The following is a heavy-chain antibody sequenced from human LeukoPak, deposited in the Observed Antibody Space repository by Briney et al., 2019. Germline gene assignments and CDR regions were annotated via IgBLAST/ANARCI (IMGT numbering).Heavy chain of an antibody. CDR2: ISGSGGST. CDR3: AKEEKAAWSSFDY. CDR1: GFTFSSYA. Sequence: GGSLRLSCAASGFTFSSYAMSWVRQAPGKGLEWVSGISGSGGSTFYADSEKGRFTISRDNSKNTLYLQMNSLRAEDTAVYYCAKEEKAAWSSFDYWGQGTLVTVSS. J-gene: IGHJ4*02. V-gene: IGHV3-23*01.